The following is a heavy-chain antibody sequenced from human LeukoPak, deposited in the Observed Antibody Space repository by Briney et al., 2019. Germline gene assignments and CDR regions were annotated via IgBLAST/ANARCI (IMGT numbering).Heavy chain of an antibody. CDR2: IIPIFGTA. D-gene: IGHD6-13*01. CDR1: GGTFSSYA. V-gene: IGHV1-69*05. Sequence: SVKVSCKASGGTFSSYAISWVRQAPGQGLEWMGGIIPIFGTANYAQKFQGRVTITTDKSTSTAYMELSSLRSEDTAVYYCARGRGAAAGLVNYYYYMDVWGKGTTVTVSS. J-gene: IGHJ6*03. CDR3: ARGRGAAAGLVNYYYYMDV.